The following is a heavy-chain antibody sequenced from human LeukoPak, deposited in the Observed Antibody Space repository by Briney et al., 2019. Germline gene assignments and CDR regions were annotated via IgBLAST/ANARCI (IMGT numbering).Heavy chain of an antibody. J-gene: IGHJ4*02. V-gene: IGHV3-23*01. CDR3: AKPTYDFWSGYYTGPLDY. D-gene: IGHD3-3*01. Sequence: GGSLRLSCAASGFTFSSYAMSWVRQAPGKGLEWVSAISGSGGSTYYADSVKGRFTISRDNSKNTLYLQMNSLRAEDTAVYYCAKPTYDFWSGYYTGPLDYWGQGTLVTVSS. CDR1: GFTFSSYA. CDR2: ISGSGGST.